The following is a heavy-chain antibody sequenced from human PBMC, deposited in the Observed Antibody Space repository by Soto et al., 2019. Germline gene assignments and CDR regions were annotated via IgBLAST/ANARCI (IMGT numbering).Heavy chain of an antibody. CDR3: ARDNEGIAVAGDY. D-gene: IGHD6-19*01. CDR1: GYTFTSYY. V-gene: IGHV1-46*01. J-gene: IGHJ4*02. Sequence: ASVKVSCKASGYTFTSYYIHWVRQAPGQGLEWMGIINPSGGSSSYAQKFQGRVTMTTDTSTSTVYMELSSLRSEDTAMYYCARDNEGIAVAGDYWGQGTLVTVSS. CDR2: INPSGGSS.